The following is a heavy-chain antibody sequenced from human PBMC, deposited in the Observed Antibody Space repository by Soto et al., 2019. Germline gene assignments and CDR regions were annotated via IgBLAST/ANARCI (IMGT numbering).Heavy chain of an antibody. CDR1: GGSISSSSYF. CDR2: IYYSGST. CDR3: ARALRFLEWFPYYYYGMDV. V-gene: IGHV4-30-4*08. D-gene: IGHD3-3*01. Sequence: SETLSLTCTVSGGSISSSSYFWGWIRQPPGKGLEWIGYIYYSGSTYYNPSLKSRVTISVDTSKNQFSLKLSSVTAADTAVYYCARALRFLEWFPYYYYGMDVWGQGTTVTVSS. J-gene: IGHJ6*02.